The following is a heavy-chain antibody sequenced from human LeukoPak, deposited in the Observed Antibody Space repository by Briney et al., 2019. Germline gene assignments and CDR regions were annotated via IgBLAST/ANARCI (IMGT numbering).Heavy chain of an antibody. V-gene: IGHV4-39*01. CDR1: GGSISSSSYY. Sequence: SETLSLTCTVSGGSISSSSYYWGWIRQPPGKGLEWIGSIYYSGSTYYNPSLKSRVTISVDTSKNQFSLKLSSVTAADTAVYYCARHVITMVRGVPKGKLDYWGQGTLVTVSS. D-gene: IGHD3-10*01. J-gene: IGHJ4*02. CDR2: IYYSGST. CDR3: ARHVITMVRGVPKGKLDY.